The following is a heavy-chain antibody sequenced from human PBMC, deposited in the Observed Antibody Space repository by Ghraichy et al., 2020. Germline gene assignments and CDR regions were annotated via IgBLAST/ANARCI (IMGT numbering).Heavy chain of an antibody. CDR1: GFTFSSYN. V-gene: IGHV3-48*02. CDR3: ARASKVVRFYYYDGMDV. D-gene: IGHD4-23*01. J-gene: IGHJ6*04. CDR2: ITSSSRTI. Sequence: GGSLRLSCVGSGFTFSSYNMNWVRQSPGKGLEWVSYITSSSRTIFYADSVKGRFTISRDNAQNSLYLQMNSLRDEDTAVYYCARASKVVRFYYYDGMDVWGXGXT.